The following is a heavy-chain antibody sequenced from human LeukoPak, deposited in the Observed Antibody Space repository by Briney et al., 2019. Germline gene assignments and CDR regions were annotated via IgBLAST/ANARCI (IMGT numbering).Heavy chain of an antibody. CDR1: GYSISSGYY. D-gene: IGHD5-24*01. CDR3: ARARREMVDY. V-gene: IGHV4-38-2*02. J-gene: IGHJ4*02. Sequence: SETLSLTCTVSGYSISSGYYWGWSRQPPGKGLERIGSIYHSGSTYYNPSLKSRVTISVDTSKNQFSLKLSSVTAADTAVYYCARARREMVDYWGQGTLVTVSS. CDR2: IYHSGST.